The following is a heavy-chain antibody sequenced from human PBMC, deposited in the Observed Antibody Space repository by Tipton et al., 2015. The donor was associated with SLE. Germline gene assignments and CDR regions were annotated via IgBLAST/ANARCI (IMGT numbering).Heavy chain of an antibody. CDR1: GYTFTSYG. CDR3: AREVYSGSYYHYYGMDV. D-gene: IGHD3-10*01. J-gene: IGHJ6*02. CDR2: ISTYNGNT. Sequence: QVQLVQSGAEVKKPGAPVKVSCKASGYTFTSYGISWVRQAPGQGLEWMGWISTYNGNTHYAQNLQGRVTMTTYTSTSTAYMELRSLRSDDTAVYYCAREVYSGSYYHYYGMDVWGQGTTVTISS. V-gene: IGHV1-18*01.